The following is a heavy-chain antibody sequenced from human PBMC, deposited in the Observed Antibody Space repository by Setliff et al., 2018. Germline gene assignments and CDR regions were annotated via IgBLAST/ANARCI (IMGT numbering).Heavy chain of an antibody. J-gene: IGHJ6*02. D-gene: IGHD5-18*01. CDR2: IYTSGIT. V-gene: IGHV4-61*09. Sequence: PSETLSLTCTVSGGSVSSDSYYWSWIRQPAGKGLEWIGHIYTSGITNSNPSLKSRVTISVDTSKNRFSLKMSSVTAAETAVYYCAREASILGLGDTAMVWHYYYGMDVWGQGTTVTVSS. CDR1: GGSVSSDSYY. CDR3: AREASILGLGDTAMVWHYYYGMDV.